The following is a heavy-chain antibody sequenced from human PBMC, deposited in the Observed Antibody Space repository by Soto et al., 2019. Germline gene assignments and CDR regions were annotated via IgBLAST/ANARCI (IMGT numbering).Heavy chain of an antibody. V-gene: IGHV4-30-4*01. Sequence: QVQLQESGPGLVKPSQTLSLTCTVSGASISSVDHYWSWIRQPPGKGLEWIGYIYYSGRADHNPSLKSQVAISIDTSKNRFSLRLSSVTAADTAVYYCARVGGNEDFDTWGQGTLVTVSS. CDR2: IYYSGRA. CDR3: ARVGGNEDFDT. CDR1: GASISSVDHY. J-gene: IGHJ4*02. D-gene: IGHD2-15*01.